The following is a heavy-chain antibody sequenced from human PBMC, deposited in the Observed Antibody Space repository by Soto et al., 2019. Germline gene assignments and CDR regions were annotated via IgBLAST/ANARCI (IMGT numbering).Heavy chain of an antibody. J-gene: IGHJ4*02. D-gene: IGHD2-21*02. CDR2: ISESGAST. Sequence: GGALRVSCSSSGFTFSSYAMSWVRQGPGKGLEWVSAISESGASTYYADSVKGRFTISRDNSKNTLYLQMNSLRVEDTAVYYCAKPSTRYCGGDCSWDYWGQGTLVTVSS. CDR1: GFTFSSYA. V-gene: IGHV3-23*01. CDR3: AKPSTRYCGGDCSWDY.